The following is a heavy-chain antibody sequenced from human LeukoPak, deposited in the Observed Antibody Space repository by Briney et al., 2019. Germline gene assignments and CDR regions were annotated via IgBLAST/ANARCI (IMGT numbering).Heavy chain of an antibody. J-gene: IGHJ4*02. CDR2: VGRSGVNT. CDR1: GFTFSSYA. Sequence: GGSLRLSCVASGFTFSSYAVSWFRQAPGKGLEWVSTVGRSGVNTYYADSVRGRFTISKDSSKNTLQMNSLSAEDTAIYYCVKHSGGVYGNSDSWGQGILVTVSS. CDR3: VKHSGGVYGNSDS. V-gene: IGHV3-23*01. D-gene: IGHD1-1*01.